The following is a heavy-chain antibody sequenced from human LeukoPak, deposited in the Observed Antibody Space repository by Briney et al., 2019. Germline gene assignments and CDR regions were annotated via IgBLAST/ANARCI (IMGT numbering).Heavy chain of an antibody. CDR2: IYYSGST. CDR3: ATLDRTTDAFDI. CDR1: GGSISSSSYY. D-gene: IGHD1-1*01. J-gene: IGHJ3*02. V-gene: IGHV4-39*01. Sequence: SETLSLTCTVSGGSISSSSYYWGWIRLPPGKGLEWIGSIYYSGSTYYNPSLKSRVTISVDTSKNQFSLKLSSVTAADTAVYYCATLDRTTDAFDIWGQGTMVTVSS.